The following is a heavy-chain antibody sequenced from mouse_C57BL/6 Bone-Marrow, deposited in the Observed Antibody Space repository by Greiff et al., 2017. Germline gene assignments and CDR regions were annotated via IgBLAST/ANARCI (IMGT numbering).Heavy chain of an antibody. CDR2: ISDGGSYT. Sequence: VQLKESGGGLVKPGGSLKLSCAASGFTFSSYAMSWVRQTPEKRLEWVATISDGGSYTYYPDNVKGRFTISRDNAKNNLYLQMSHLKSEDTAMYYCARGGVAGYWGQGTTLTVSS. CDR1: GFTFSSYA. D-gene: IGHD1-1*01. CDR3: ARGGVAGY. V-gene: IGHV5-4*01. J-gene: IGHJ2*01.